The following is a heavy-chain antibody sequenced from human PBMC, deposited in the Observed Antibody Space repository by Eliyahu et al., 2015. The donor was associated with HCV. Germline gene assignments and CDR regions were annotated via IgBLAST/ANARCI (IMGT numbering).Heavy chain of an antibody. D-gene: IGHD6-19*01. V-gene: IGHV4-59*01. CDR3: ASGGGGIAVTGTGGWFDP. CDR1: GGSIXSYY. Sequence: QVQLQESGPGLVKPSXTLSLTXXXXGGSIXSYYWXWIRQPPGKGLXGXGDIHYSXSTNYNPSLKSRVALSVDTSKNQFSLRLSSVTAADTAVYYCASGGGGIAVTGTGGWFDPWGQGTLVTVSS. CDR2: IHYSXST. J-gene: IGHJ5*02.